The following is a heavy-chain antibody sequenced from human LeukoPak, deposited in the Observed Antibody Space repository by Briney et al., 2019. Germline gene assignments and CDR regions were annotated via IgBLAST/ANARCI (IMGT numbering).Heavy chain of an antibody. V-gene: IGHV3-23*01. CDR1: GFTVSSNY. Sequence: GGSLRLSCAASGFTVSSNYMSWVRQAPGKGLEWVSAISGSGGSTYYAESVKGRFSISRDNSKSTLYLQLNSLRAEDTAVYSCVKGSLYSTSYYYFDYWGQGTLVTVSS. CDR3: VKGSLYSTSYYYFDY. J-gene: IGHJ4*02. CDR2: ISGSGGST. D-gene: IGHD6-13*01.